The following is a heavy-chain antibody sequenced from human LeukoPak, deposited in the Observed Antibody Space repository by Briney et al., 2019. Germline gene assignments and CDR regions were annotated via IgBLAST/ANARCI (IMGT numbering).Heavy chain of an antibody. V-gene: IGHV5-51*01. D-gene: IGHD6-6*01. CDR3: TRLYSSSSWGAFDY. J-gene: IGHJ4*02. CDR2: IYPSDSDT. CDR1: GYTFSNYW. Sequence: GESLKISCQGSGYTFSNYWIAWVRQMPGKGLEWMGIIYPSDSDTRYSPSFQGQVTISVDKSISTAFLQLNTLRASDTAMYYCTRLYSSSSWGAFDYWGQGTLVTVSS.